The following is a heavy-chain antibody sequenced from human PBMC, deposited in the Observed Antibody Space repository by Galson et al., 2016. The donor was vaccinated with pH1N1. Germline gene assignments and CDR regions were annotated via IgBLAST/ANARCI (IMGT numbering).Heavy chain of an antibody. J-gene: IGHJ6*02. CDR1: GYTFTSNA. V-gene: IGHV7-4-1*04. Sequence: SVKVSCKASGYTFTSNAMNWVRQAPGQGLEWMGWINTNTGNPTYAQGFTGRFVFSLDTSVSMAYLQISSLKAEDTAVYYCARSYCSSTSCYGGSDYYYGMDVWGQGTTVTVSS. CDR3: ARSYCSSTSCYGGSDYYYGMDV. CDR2: INTNTGNP. D-gene: IGHD2-2*01.